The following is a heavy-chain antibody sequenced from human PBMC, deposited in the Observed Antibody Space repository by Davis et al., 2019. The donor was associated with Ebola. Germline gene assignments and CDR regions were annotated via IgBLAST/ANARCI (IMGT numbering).Heavy chain of an antibody. V-gene: IGHV3-74*01. CDR2: IHTDGSST. Sequence: PGGSLRLSCAASGFTFSSYWMHWVRQVPGKGLVWVSRIHTDGSSTSYADSVKGRFTISRDNAKNTLYLQMNSLRAEDTAVYYCAREEVVPAAIWGNYYYYGMDVWGQGLLVTVSS. D-gene: IGHD2-2*01. J-gene: IGHJ6*02. CDR3: AREEVVPAAIWGNYYYYGMDV. CDR1: GFTFSSYW.